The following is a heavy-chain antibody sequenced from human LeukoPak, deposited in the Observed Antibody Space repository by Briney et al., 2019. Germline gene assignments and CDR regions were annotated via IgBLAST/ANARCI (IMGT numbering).Heavy chain of an antibody. CDR2: ISSSSDYI. V-gene: IGHV3-21*01. Sequence: GGSLRLSCAASGFNFSSYSMNWVRQAPGKGLEWVSSISSSSDYIYYADSVKGRFTISRDNAKKSLYLQMNSLRAEDTAVYSCARDNLIAAAGTGFDPWGQGTLVTVSS. J-gene: IGHJ5*02. D-gene: IGHD6-13*01. CDR1: GFNFSSYS. CDR3: ARDNLIAAAGTGFDP.